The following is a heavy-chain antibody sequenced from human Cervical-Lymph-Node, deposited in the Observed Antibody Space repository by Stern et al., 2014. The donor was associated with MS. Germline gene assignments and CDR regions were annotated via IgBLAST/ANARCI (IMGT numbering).Heavy chain of an antibody. CDR2: ISAYNGNT. CDR1: GHTFTSYG. J-gene: IGHJ5*02. V-gene: IGHV1-18*01. Sequence: QVQLVQSGAEVRKPGASVKVSCTVSGHTFTSYGITWVRQAPGKGLEWMGWISAYNGNTNSAQKLQGRVTLTTDTSTTTVYMELRSLRSDDTAVYYCASGSLEGFDPWGQGTLVTVSS. CDR3: ASGSLEGFDP. D-gene: IGHD5-24*01.